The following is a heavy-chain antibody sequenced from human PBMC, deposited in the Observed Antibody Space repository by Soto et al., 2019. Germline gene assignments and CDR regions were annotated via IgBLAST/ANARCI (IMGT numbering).Heavy chain of an antibody. CDR3: ARDLDGSWAYYTDF. Sequence: GASVKVSCKASGYTFPNYGITWVRQAPGQGLEWMGWISAYKTNIKYAQKFQGRVTLTTDTSTSTAYMELRSLRSDDTAIYYCARDLDGSWAYYTDFWGQGTLVTVSS. CDR2: ISAYKTNI. CDR1: GYTFPNYG. V-gene: IGHV1-18*01. D-gene: IGHD3-10*01. J-gene: IGHJ4*02.